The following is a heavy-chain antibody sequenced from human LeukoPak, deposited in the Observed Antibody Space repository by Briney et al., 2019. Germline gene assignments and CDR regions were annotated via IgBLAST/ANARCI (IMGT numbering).Heavy chain of an antibody. CDR2: MNPNSGNT. J-gene: IGHJ6*03. D-gene: IGHD1-26*01. Sequence: ASVTVSCKASGYTFTSYDINWVRQAPGQGLEWMGWMNPNSGNTGYAQKFQGRVTITRNTSISTAYMELSSLRSEDTAVYYCARGNSGSYLSYYYYMDVWGKGTTVTVSS. V-gene: IGHV1-8*03. CDR3: ARGNSGSYLSYYYYMDV. CDR1: GYTFTSYD.